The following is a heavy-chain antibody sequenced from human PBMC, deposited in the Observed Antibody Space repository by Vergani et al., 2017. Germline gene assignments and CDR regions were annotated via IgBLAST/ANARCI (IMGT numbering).Heavy chain of an antibody. CDR2: IYPNGNG. D-gene: IGHD2-21*01. CDR1: GGSMSDFY. J-gene: IGHJ5*02. CDR3: ARGNXGVNCPKYNWLAP. V-gene: IGHV4-4*07. Sequence: QVQLQESGPGVVKPSDTLSLTCTVSGGSMSDFYWTWIRQPAGRGLEWIGRIYPNGNGNYNESLRSRLTMSIDTSRSQFSLSLSSVTAADTAVYYCARGNXGVNCPKYNWLAPWGRGILVTVSS.